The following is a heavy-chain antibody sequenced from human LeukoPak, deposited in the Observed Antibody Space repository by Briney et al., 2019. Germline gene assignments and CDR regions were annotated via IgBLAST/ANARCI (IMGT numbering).Heavy chain of an antibody. J-gene: IGHJ4*02. D-gene: IGHD1-26*01. CDR3: ARGENRRVGAKGKILDY. Sequence: ASVKVSCKASGYTFTGYYMHWVRQAPGQGLEWMGWINPNSGGTNYAQKFQGRVTMTRDTSISTAYMELSRLRSDDTAVYYCARGENRRVGAKGKILDYWGQGTLVTVSS. CDR2: INPNSGGT. V-gene: IGHV1-2*02. CDR1: GYTFTGYY.